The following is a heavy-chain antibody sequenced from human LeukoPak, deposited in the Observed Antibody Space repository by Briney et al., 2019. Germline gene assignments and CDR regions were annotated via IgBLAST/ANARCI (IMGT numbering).Heavy chain of an antibody. J-gene: IGHJ4*02. V-gene: IGHV3-21*01. D-gene: IGHD5-18*01. CDR3: ARENSYGHYFDY. Sequence: SGGSLRLSCAASGFTFGSYSMNWVRQAPGKGLEWVSSISSSSSYIYYADSVKGRFTISRDNAKNSLYLQMNSLRAEDTAVYYCARENSYGHYFDYWGQGTLVTVSS. CDR2: ISSSSSYI. CDR1: GFTFGSYS.